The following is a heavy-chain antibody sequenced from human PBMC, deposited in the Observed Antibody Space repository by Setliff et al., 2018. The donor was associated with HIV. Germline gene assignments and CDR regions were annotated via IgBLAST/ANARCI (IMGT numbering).Heavy chain of an antibody. V-gene: IGHV3-30*09. Sequence: PGGSLRLSCAASGFTFSSYAMHWVRQAPGKGLEWVAVISYDGSNKYYADSVKGRFAISRDDSKNTLYLQMNSLRAEDTAVYSCARPYYDFWSGWDDAFDIWGQGTMVTVSS. CDR3: ARPYYDFWSGWDDAFDI. J-gene: IGHJ3*02. CDR2: ISYDGSNK. CDR1: GFTFSSYA. D-gene: IGHD3-3*01.